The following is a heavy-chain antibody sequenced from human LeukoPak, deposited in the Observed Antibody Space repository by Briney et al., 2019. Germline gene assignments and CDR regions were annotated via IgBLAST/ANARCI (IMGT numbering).Heavy chain of an antibody. CDR1: GFTFSDYW. V-gene: IGHV3-7*01. D-gene: IGHD6-6*01. Sequence: GRSLRLSCTASGFTFSDYWMTWVRQAPGKGPGWVANIKQEGSQRYYVDSVRGRFTISRDNAKNSLFLQMNGLRAEDTAVYYCARRGGSSSRRSPIDYWGQGTLVSVSS. CDR2: IKQEGSQR. CDR3: ARRGGSSSRRSPIDY. J-gene: IGHJ4*02.